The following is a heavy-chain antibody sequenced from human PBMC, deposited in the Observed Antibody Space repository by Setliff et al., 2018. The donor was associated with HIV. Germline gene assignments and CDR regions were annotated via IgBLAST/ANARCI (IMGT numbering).Heavy chain of an antibody. CDR3: AVGAGLYGDYTFDH. V-gene: IGHV4-59*11. CDR1: GPSINIHY. Sequence: PSETLSLTCTVSGPSINIHYWSWILQSPGKGFEWIGYIYSTGRTNYNPSRQSRVTISMVASRNQFSLKVTSVTAADTAVYYCAVGAGLYGDYTFDHWGQGRQVTVSS. D-gene: IGHD4-17*01. CDR2: IYSTGRT. J-gene: IGHJ4*02.